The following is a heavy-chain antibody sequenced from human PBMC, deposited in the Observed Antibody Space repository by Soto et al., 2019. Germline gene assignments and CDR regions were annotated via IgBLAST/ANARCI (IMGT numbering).Heavy chain of an antibody. CDR3: VRDDRWDFDF. J-gene: IGHJ3*01. Sequence: DVHMLESGGGLVQPGGSLRVSCAASGFTFSNYAMNWVRQAHGKGLEWVSYISIGSGSIFYADSVKGRFTISRDDAKNSLYLQMNTLRAEDTAVYYGVRDDRWDFDFWGQVTMVTVSS. D-gene: IGHD1-26*01. CDR1: GFTFSNYA. CDR2: ISIGSGSI. V-gene: IGHV3-48*01.